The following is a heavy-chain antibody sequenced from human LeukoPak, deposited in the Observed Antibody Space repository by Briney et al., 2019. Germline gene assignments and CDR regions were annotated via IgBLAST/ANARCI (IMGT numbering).Heavy chain of an antibody. Sequence: SVEVSCKASGGTFSSYAISWVRQAPGQGLEWMGGIIPVFGTANYAQKFQGRVTITADESTSTAYMELSSLRSEDTAAYYCASGITIFGVVPARPKPYYYYYMDVWGKGTTVTVSS. CDR2: IIPVFGTA. V-gene: IGHV1-69*01. CDR1: GGTFSSYA. CDR3: ASGITIFGVVPARPKPYYYYYMDV. D-gene: IGHD3-3*01. J-gene: IGHJ6*03.